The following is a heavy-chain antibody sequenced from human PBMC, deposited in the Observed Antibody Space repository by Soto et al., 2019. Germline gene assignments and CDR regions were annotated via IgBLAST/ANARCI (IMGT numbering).Heavy chain of an antibody. CDR3: AVNMVRGVIIIDY. CDR2: IYYSGST. D-gene: IGHD3-10*01. Sequence: QLQLQESGPGLVKPSETLSLTCTVSGGSISSSSYYWGWIRQPPGKGLEWIGSIYYSGSTYYNPSLKSRVTISVDTSKNQFSLKLSSVTAADTAVYYCAVNMVRGVIIIDYWGQGTLVTVSS. J-gene: IGHJ4*02. CDR1: GGSISSSSYY. V-gene: IGHV4-39*01.